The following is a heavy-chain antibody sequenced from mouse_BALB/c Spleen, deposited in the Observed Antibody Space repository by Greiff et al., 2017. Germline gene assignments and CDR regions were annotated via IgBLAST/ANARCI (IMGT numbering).Heavy chain of an antibody. Sequence: ESGPGLVKPSQSLSLTCTVTGYSITSDYAWNWIRQFPGNKLEWMGYISYSGSTSYNPSLKSRISITRDTSKNQFFLQLNSVTTEDTATYYCARGQLGLQFAYWGQGTLVTVSA. J-gene: IGHJ3*01. CDR2: ISYSGST. CDR1: GYSITSDYA. CDR3: ARGQLGLQFAY. D-gene: IGHD3-2*01. V-gene: IGHV3-2*02.